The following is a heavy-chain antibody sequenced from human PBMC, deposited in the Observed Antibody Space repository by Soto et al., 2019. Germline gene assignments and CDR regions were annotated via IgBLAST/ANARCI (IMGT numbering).Heavy chain of an antibody. Sequence: PSETLSLTCTVSGGSISSYYWSWIRQPAGKGLEWIGRIYTSGRTNYHPSLKSRVTMSVDTSKNQCSLKLSSVTAADTAVYYCARDKGRIAAAGTQYYYYYYGMDVWGQGTTVTVSS. CDR3: ARDKGRIAAAGTQYYYYYYGMDV. CDR1: GGSISSYY. CDR2: IYTSGRT. V-gene: IGHV4-4*07. D-gene: IGHD6-13*01. J-gene: IGHJ6*02.